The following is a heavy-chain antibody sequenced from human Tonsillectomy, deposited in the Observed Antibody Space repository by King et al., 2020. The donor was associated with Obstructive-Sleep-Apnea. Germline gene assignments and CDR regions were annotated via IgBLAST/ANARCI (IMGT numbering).Heavy chain of an antibody. CDR1: GFTFSSYA. CDR2: ISYDGSNK. J-gene: IGHJ4*02. Sequence: VQLVESGGGVVQPGRSLRLSCAASGFTFSSYAMHWVRRAPGTGLEWVAVISYDGSNKYYADSVKGRFTISRDNSKNTLYLQMNSLRAEDTAVYYCARGSYGSGSYYYGYFDYWGQGTLVTVSS. CDR3: ARGSYGSGSYYYGYFDY. V-gene: IGHV3-30*04. D-gene: IGHD3-10*01.